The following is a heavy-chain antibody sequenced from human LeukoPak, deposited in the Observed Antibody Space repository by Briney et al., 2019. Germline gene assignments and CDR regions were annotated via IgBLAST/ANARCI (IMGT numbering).Heavy chain of an antibody. CDR2: IKKDGSEK. CDR3: ARGIITMVRGVIITYFDY. V-gene: IGHV3-7*01. CDR1: GFTFSNYW. Sequence: GGSLRLSCAASGFTFSNYWMSWVRQAPGKGLEWVANIKKDGSEKYYVDSVKGRFTISGDNAKNSLYLQMNSLRAEDTAVYYCARGIITMVRGVIITYFDYWGQGTLVTVSS. D-gene: IGHD3-10*01. J-gene: IGHJ4*02.